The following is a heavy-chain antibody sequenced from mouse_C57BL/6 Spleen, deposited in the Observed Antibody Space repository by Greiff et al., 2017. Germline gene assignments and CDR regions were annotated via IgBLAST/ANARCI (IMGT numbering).Heavy chain of an antibody. CDR3: ATGEAYYYAMDY. Sequence: QVQLQQSGAELVRPGASVKLSCKASGYTFTDYYINWVKQRPGQGLEWIARIYPGSGNTYYNEKFKGKATLTAEKSSSTAYMQLSSLTSEDSAVYFCATGEAYYYAMDYWGQGTSVTVSS. CDR2: IYPGSGNT. J-gene: IGHJ4*01. CDR1: GYTFTDYY. V-gene: IGHV1-76*01.